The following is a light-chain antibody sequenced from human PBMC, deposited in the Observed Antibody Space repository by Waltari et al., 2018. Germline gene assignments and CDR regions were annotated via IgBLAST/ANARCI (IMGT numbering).Light chain of an antibody. CDR1: QSVLSSSNNKNY. V-gene: IGKV4-1*01. CDR2: WAS. CDR3: QQCYTYPYT. Sequence: DIVMTQSPDSLAVSLGERATINCKSSQSVLSSSNNKNYLGWYQQKPGHPPKLLITWASTRESGVHDRFSGSGSGTDFTLTISTLQAEDVAVYYCQQCYTYPYTFGQGTKLEIK. J-gene: IGKJ2*01.